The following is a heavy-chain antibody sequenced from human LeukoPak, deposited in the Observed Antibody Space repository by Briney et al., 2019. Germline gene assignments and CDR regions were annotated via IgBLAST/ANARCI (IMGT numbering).Heavy chain of an antibody. CDR2: IYYSGST. V-gene: IGHV4-30-4*08. D-gene: IGHD3-22*01. CDR3: ARHYYDSSGYYPWYFDY. J-gene: IGHJ4*02. CDR1: GGSISSGDYY. Sequence: SETLSLTCTVSGGSISSGDYYWSWIRQPPGKGLEWIGYIYYSGSTYYNPSLKSRVTISVDTSKNQLSLKLTSVTAADTAVYYCARHYYDSSGYYPWYFDYWGQGTLVAVSS.